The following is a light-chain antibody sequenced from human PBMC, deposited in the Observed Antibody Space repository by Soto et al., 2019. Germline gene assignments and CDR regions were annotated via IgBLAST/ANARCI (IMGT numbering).Light chain of an antibody. Sequence: QSVLIQPPSVSGSPGQSVTISCTGTSSDVGGYNYVSWYQQHPGKAPKLMIYEVIRRPSGVPDRFSGSKSGNTASLTVSGLQAEDEADYYCSSYAGSIHFVVFGGGTKLTVL. CDR2: EVI. J-gene: IGLJ2*01. CDR1: SSDVGGYNY. V-gene: IGLV2-8*01. CDR3: SSYAGSIHFVV.